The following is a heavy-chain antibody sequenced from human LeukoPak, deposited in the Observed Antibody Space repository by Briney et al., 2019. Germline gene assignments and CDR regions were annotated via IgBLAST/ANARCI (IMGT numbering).Heavy chain of an antibody. CDR3: AAGVYSIYFDY. CDR2: IYYSGST. V-gene: IGHV4-61*08. CDR1: GGSIRRGDYY. J-gene: IGHJ4*02. Sequence: SETLSLTCTVSGGSIRRGDYYWSWIRQPPGKGLEWIGYIYYSGSTNYNPSLKSRVTISVDTSKNQFSLKLSSVTAADTAVYYCAAGVYSIYFDYWGQGTLVTVSS. D-gene: IGHD4-11*01.